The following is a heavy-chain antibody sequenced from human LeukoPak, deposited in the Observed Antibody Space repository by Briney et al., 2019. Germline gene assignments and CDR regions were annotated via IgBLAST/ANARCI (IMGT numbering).Heavy chain of an antibody. CDR1: GFTFSSYW. Sequence: GGSLRLSCAASGFTFSSYWMHWVRQAPGKGLEWVAAISYDGSNKYSADSVKGRFTISRDNSKNTLYLQMNSLRADDTAVYYCAGVDAAMPDAFDIWGQGTTVTVSS. D-gene: IGHD5-18*01. CDR3: AGVDAAMPDAFDI. V-gene: IGHV3-30*03. J-gene: IGHJ3*02. CDR2: ISYDGSNK.